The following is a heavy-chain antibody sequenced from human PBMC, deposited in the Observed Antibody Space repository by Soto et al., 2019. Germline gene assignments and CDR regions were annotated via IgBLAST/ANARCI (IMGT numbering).Heavy chain of an antibody. V-gene: IGHV4-30-4*01. CDR2: IYYSGST. J-gene: IGHJ3*02. D-gene: IGHD3-22*01. CDR1: GGSISSGDYY. Sequence: SETLSLTCTVSGGSISSGDYYWSWIRQPPGKGLEWIGYIYYSGSTYYNPSLKSRVTISVDTSKNQFSLKLSSVTAADKAVYYCARDMKVYYYHSSGYSDAFDIWGQGTMVTVSS. CDR3: ARDMKVYYYHSSGYSDAFDI.